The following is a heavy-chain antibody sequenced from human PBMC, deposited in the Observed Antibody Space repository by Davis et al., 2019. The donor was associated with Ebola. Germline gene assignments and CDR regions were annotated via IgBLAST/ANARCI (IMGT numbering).Heavy chain of an antibody. CDR3: ARGGALYYYYGMDV. J-gene: IGHJ6*04. CDR1: GFTFSSYA. D-gene: IGHD1-26*01. V-gene: IGHV3-30*04. Sequence: GGSLRLSCAASGFTFSSYAMHWVRQAPGTGLEWVAVISYDGSNKYYADSVKGRFTISRDNSKNTLYLQMNSLRAEDTAVYYCARGGALYYYYGMDVWGKGTTVTVSS. CDR2: ISYDGSNK.